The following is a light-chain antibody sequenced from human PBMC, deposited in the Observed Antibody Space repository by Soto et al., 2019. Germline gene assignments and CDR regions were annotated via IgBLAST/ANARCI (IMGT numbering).Light chain of an antibody. Sequence: QSVLTQPPSASGSPGQSVTISCTGTSSNVGSYNYVSWYQQYPGKAPKLMIYEVNKRPSGVPDRFSGSKSGNTASLTVSGLQAEDEADYYCTSHGGTNNFVIFGGGTKVTV. V-gene: IGLV2-8*01. CDR3: TSHGGTNNFVI. J-gene: IGLJ2*01. CDR1: SSNVGSYNY. CDR2: EVN.